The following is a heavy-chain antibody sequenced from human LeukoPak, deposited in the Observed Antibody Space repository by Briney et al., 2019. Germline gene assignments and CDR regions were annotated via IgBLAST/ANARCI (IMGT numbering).Heavy chain of an antibody. CDR2: IYYSGST. V-gene: IGHV4-39*07. CDR1: GGSISSSSYY. Sequence: SETLSLTCTVSGGSISSSSYYWGWIRQPPGKGLEWIGSIYYSGSTYYNPSLKSRVTISVDTSKNQFSLKLSSVTAADTAVYYCARDRSSGYYYGFPGWFDPWGQGTLVTVSS. CDR3: ARDRSSGYYYGFPGWFDP. J-gene: IGHJ5*02. D-gene: IGHD3-22*01.